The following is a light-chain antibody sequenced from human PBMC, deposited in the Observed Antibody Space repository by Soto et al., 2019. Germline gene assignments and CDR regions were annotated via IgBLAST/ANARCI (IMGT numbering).Light chain of an antibody. CDR3: SSYTASSTYV. J-gene: IGLJ1*01. CDR1: SSDVGGYNY. V-gene: IGLV2-14*03. CDR2: DVS. Sequence: QSVLTQPASVSGSPGQSITISCTGTSSDVGGYNYVSWYQHHPGKAPKLMIFDVSNRPSGVSNRFSGYKSGNTASLTISGLQAEDEADYYCSSYTASSTYVFGTGTKVSVL.